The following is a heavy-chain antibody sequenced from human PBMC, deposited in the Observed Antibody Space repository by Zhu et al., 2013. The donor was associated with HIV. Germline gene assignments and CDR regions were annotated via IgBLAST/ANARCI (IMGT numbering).Heavy chain of an antibody. J-gene: IGHJ6*02. D-gene: IGHD5-18*01. Sequence: QVQLVQSGAEVKKPGASVKVSCKASGYTFTGYYMHWVRQAPGQGLEWMGWINPNSGGTNYAQKFQGRVTMTRDTSISTAYMELSRLRSDDTAVYYCARVGDTAMNIYYYYYGMDVWGQGTTVTVSS. V-gene: IGHV1-2*02. CDR2: INPNSGGT. CDR3: ARVGDTAMNIYYYYYGMDV. CDR1: GYTFTGYY.